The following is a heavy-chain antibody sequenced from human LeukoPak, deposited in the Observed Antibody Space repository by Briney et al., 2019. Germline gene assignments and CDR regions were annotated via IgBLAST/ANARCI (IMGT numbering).Heavy chain of an antibody. Sequence: KSGGSLRLSCAASGFTFSSYAMSWVRQAPGKGLEWVSSISSSSSYIYYADSVKGRFTISRDNAKNSLYQQMNSLRAEDTAVYYCARDRTAVAGLFDYWGQGTLVTVSS. CDR3: ARDRTAVAGLFDY. D-gene: IGHD6-19*01. V-gene: IGHV3-21*01. CDR2: ISSSSSYI. CDR1: GFTFSSYA. J-gene: IGHJ4*02.